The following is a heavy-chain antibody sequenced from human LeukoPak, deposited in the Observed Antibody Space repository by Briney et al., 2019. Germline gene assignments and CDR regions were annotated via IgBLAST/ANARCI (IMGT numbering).Heavy chain of an antibody. V-gene: IGHV3-23*01. CDR2: ICGSGGCT. J-gene: IGHJ6*02. Sequence: GGSLRLSCAASGFTFNTYAIYWVRQAPGKGLEWVSGICGSGGCTYYADSVKGRFTISRDNARNSLYLQMSSLRPEVTAVYYCATHTHWVAGDVWGQGTTVTVSS. CDR3: ATHTHWVAGDV. CDR1: GFTFNTYA. D-gene: IGHD7-27*01.